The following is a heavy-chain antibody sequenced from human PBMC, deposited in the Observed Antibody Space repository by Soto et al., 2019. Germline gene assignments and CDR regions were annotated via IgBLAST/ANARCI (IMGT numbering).Heavy chain of an antibody. CDR1: GFTFSNYA. Sequence: EVQLLESGGGLVQPGGSLRLSCAASGFTFSNYAINWVRLAPGEGLEWVSGISGGGGSTYYADSVKGRFTIFRDTSKNTVFLQMNSLRADDTAVYYCAKGFIVVVTVLRPDDAFDVWGQGTMVTVSS. CDR3: AKGFIVVVTVLRPDDAFDV. CDR2: ISGGGGST. J-gene: IGHJ3*01. V-gene: IGHV3-23*01. D-gene: IGHD2-21*02.